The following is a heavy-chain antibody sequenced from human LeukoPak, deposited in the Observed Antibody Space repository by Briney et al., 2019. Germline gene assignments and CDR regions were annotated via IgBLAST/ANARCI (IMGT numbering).Heavy chain of an antibody. V-gene: IGHV1-46*01. J-gene: IGHJ5*02. D-gene: IGHD3-10*01. CDR2: INPTDGRA. Sequence: GASVKLSCKSSGYTFTYYSMHWVRQAPGQGLEWMGIINPTDGRASYAQKFQGRVTMTRDMSTSTVYMELGSLSSEDRAVYYCARGHGSGYTIWFDPWGQGTLVTVSS. CDR3: ARGHGSGYTIWFDP. CDR1: GYTFTYYS.